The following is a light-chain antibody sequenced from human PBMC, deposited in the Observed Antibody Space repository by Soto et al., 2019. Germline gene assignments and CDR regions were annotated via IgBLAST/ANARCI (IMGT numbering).Light chain of an antibody. CDR3: MQALQTPLT. CDR1: QNLLHSNVDNY. Sequence: DFVMTQSPLSLPVTPGEPAPISCRSSQNLLHSNVDNYFDWYLQKPGRSPQLRIYLGSNRASGVPDRFSGSGSGTNYTLEISSVEAEDVGVYYCMQALQTPLTFGGGTKVEIK. J-gene: IGKJ4*01. CDR2: LGS. V-gene: IGKV2-28*01.